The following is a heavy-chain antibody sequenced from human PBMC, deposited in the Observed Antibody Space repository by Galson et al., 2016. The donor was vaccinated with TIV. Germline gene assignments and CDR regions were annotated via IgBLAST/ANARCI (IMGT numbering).Heavy chain of an antibody. Sequence: TLSLTCEVYGGSFRGYYWSWIRQHPGKALEWIGNIYDSGTTYYNPSLQSRVTISVDTSQNQFSLKLSSVTAADTAVYYCARWAETGSYYDYFQHWGQGTLVTVSS. D-gene: IGHD1-26*01. J-gene: IGHJ1*01. CDR2: IYDSGTT. CDR1: GGSFRGYY. CDR3: ARWAETGSYYDYFQH. V-gene: IGHV4-34*09.